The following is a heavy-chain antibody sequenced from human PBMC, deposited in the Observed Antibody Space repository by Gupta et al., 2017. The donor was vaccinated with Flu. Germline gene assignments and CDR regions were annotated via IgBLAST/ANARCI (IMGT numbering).Heavy chain of an antibody. J-gene: IGHJ4*02. D-gene: IGHD4-4*01. CDR1: RTPGML. Sequence: RTPGMLVSWIRQPPGTAREWLARIDWDDDKFENTARQPTLSISRDTAKKQVVLKLNNRDHEDTANYYCQRMGDSKSMGFDFWGQGILFPVSS. V-gene: IGHV2-70*04. CDR2: IDWDDDK. CDR3: QRMGDSKSMGFDF.